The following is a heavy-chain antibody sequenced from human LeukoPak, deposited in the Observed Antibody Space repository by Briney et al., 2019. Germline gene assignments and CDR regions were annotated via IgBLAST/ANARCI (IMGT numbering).Heavy chain of an antibody. CDR1: GYSISSGYY. CDR3: ARALRGWNDGGPPGVLDY. V-gene: IGHV4-38-2*02. Sequence: SETLSLTCTVSGYSISSGYYWGWIRQPPGKGLEWIGIIYHSGSTYYNPSLKSRVTISVDTSKNQFSLKLSSVTAADTAVYYCARALRGWNDGGPPGVLDYWGQGTLVSVSS. D-gene: IGHD1-1*01. J-gene: IGHJ4*02. CDR2: IYHSGST.